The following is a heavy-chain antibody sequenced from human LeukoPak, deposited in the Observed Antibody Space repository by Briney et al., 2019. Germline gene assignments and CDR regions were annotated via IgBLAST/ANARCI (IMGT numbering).Heavy chain of an antibody. CDR1: GFIFSNYE. CDR2: VIGSGFDT. Sequence: GGSLRLSCAASGFIFSNYEMAWVRQAPGKGLEWVATVIGSGFDTRYADSVKGRFTVSRDNSENIVYLQMHSLSAEDRAIYYCVRDVSLGPGTYHQTWGQGTLVTVSS. V-gene: IGHV3-23*01. D-gene: IGHD3-10*01. J-gene: IGHJ5*02. CDR3: VRDVSLGPGTYHQT.